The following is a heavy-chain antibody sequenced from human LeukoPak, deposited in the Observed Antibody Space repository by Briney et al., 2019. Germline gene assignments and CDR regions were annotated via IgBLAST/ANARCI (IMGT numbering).Heavy chain of an antibody. V-gene: IGHV3-23*01. D-gene: IGHD3-10*01. CDR3: AKVAVRGVILDWFDP. J-gene: IGHJ5*02. Sequence: PGGSLRLSCRTSGFAFSNYWMHWVRQAPGKGLQWVSAISGSGGSTHYADSVKGRFTISRDNSKNTLYLQMNSLRAEDTAVYYCAKVAVRGVILDWFDPWGQGTLVTVSS. CDR2: ISGSGGST. CDR1: GFAFSNYW.